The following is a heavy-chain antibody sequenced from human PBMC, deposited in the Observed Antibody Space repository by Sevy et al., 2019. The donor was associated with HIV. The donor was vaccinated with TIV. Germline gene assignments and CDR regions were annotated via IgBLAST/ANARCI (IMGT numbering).Heavy chain of an antibody. Sequence: ASGKVSGKASGYTFTSYGISWVRQAPGQGLEWMGWISAYNGNTNYAQTFQGRVTMTTDTSTSTAYMELRSLRSDDTAVYYCARLTYSTDGNWFDPWGQGTLVTVSS. CDR3: ARLTYSTDGNWFDP. CDR1: GYTFTSYG. D-gene: IGHD4-4*01. V-gene: IGHV1-18*01. CDR2: ISAYNGNT. J-gene: IGHJ5*02.